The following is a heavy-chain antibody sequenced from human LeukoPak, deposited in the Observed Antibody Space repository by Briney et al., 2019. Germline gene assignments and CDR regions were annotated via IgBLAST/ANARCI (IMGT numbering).Heavy chain of an antibody. CDR3: ARDEAAAGIGY. CDR1: GGSVSSGSYY. J-gene: IGHJ4*02. CDR2: IYYSGST. Sequence: SETQSLTCTVSGGSVSSGSYYWSWIRQPPGKGLEWIGYIYYSGSTNYNPSLKSRVTISVDTSKNQFSLKLSSVTAADTAVYYCARDEAAAGIGYWGQGTLVTVSS. D-gene: IGHD6-13*01. V-gene: IGHV4-61*01.